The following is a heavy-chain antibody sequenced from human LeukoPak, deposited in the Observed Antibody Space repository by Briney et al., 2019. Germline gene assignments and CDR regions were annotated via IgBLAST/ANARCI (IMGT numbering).Heavy chain of an antibody. CDR1: GYTFTSYG. D-gene: IGHD2-21*02. J-gene: IGHJ4*02. V-gene: IGHV1-18*01. CDR3: ARGGGPYCGGDCYFDY. CDR2: ISAYNGHA. Sequence: GASVKVSCKASGYTFTSYGIGWVRQAPGQGLEWMGWISAYNGHANFAQNFQGRVTMTTDTSTSTAYMEVGSLRPDDTAVYYCARGGGPYCGGDCYFDYWGQGTLVTVSS.